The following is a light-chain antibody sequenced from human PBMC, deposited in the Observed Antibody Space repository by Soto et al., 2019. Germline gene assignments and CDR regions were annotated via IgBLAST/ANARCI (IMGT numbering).Light chain of an antibody. CDR3: QQYHRYST. CDR2: DAS. CDR1: QSISSW. J-gene: IGKJ1*01. Sequence: DIQMTQSPSTLSASVGDRFTITCRASQSISSWLAWYQQKPGKAPKLLIYDASTLDSGVPSRFSGSASGTEFTLTISYLESDDFATYYCQQYHRYSTFGQGTKVDI. V-gene: IGKV1-5*01.